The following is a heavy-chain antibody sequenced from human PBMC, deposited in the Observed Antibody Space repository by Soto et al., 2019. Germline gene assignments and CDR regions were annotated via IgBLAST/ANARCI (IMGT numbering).Heavy chain of an antibody. J-gene: IGHJ3*02. CDR3: PNLPPVSSGGPGGGAFDI. CDR1: GFTFDDYA. Sequence: EVQLVESGGGLVQPGRSLRLSCAASGFTFDDYAMHWVRQAPGKGLEWVSGISWNSGSIGYADSVKGRFTISRDNAKNSLSLQTNSMRAGDTALYYCPNLPPVSSGGPGGGAFDIWGQGKMVTVSS. V-gene: IGHV3-9*01. CDR2: ISWNSGSI. D-gene: IGHD6-19*01.